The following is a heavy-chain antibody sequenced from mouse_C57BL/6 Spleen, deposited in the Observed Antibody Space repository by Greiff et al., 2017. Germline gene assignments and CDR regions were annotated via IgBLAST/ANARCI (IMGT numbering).Heavy chain of an antibody. J-gene: IGHJ3*01. Sequence: EVKLVESGGGLVKPGGSLKLSCAASGFTFSDYGMHWVRQAPEKGREWVAYISSGSSTIYYADTVKGRFTISRDNAKNTLFLQMTSLRSEDTAMYYCARVYYDYDWFAYWGQGTLVTVSA. CDR2: ISSGSSTI. CDR3: ARVYYDYDWFAY. CDR1: GFTFSDYG. D-gene: IGHD2-4*01. V-gene: IGHV5-17*01.